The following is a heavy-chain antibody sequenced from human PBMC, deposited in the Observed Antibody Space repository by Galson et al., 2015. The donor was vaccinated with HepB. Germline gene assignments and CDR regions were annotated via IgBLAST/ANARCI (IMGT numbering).Heavy chain of an antibody. CDR3: ARVSCDFWSGYYTDFDY. D-gene: IGHD3-3*01. CDR1: GYTFTSYG. Sequence: SVKVSCKASGYTFTSYGISWVRQAPGQGLEWMGWISAYNGNTNYAQKLQGRVTMTTDTSTSTAYMELRSLRSDDTAVYYCARVSCDFWSGYYTDFDYWGQGTLVTISS. J-gene: IGHJ4*02. V-gene: IGHV1-18*04. CDR2: ISAYNGNT.